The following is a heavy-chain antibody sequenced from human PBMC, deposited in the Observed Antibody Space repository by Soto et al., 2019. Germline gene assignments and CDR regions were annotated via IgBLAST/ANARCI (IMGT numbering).Heavy chain of an antibody. CDR1: GFMFSGFY. V-gene: IGHV3-11*01. J-gene: IGHJ4*01. CDR2: MSSSGSDI. D-gene: IGHD4-4*01. CDR3: ARDYSNSGFDY. Sequence: GGSLRLSCAASGFMFSGFYMAWIRQAPGKGLEWVSKMSSSGSDISYSDSVKGRFTISRDNAKNSLYLQMNSLRAEDTAVYYCARDYSNSGFDYWGQGTLVTVSS.